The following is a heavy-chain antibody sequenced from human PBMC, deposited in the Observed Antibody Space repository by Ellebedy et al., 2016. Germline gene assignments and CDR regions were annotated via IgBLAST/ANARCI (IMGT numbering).Heavy chain of an antibody. Sequence: ASVKVSCXASGYTFTGYYIHWVRQAPGRGLEWMGWLNPDSGDTAYAQRFQGRLTMTRDTSISTAYMELSRLRSDDTAVYYCARVETADLDYWGQGTLVTVSS. CDR2: LNPDSGDT. CDR1: GYTFTGYY. CDR3: ARVETADLDY. J-gene: IGHJ4*02. V-gene: IGHV1-2*02. D-gene: IGHD5-18*01.